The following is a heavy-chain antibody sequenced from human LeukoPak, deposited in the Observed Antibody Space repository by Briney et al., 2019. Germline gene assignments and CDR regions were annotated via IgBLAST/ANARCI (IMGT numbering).Heavy chain of an antibody. J-gene: IGHJ4*02. CDR1: GFTFSSYS. V-gene: IGHV3-21*01. Sequence: KPGGSLRLSCAASGFTFSSYSMNWVRQAPGKGLEWVSSISSSSSYIYYADSVKGRFTISRDNAKNSLYLQMSSLRAEDTAVYYCARGGHRQKEFWGQGTLVTVSS. CDR2: ISSSSSYI. D-gene: IGHD3-10*01. CDR3: ARGGHRQKEF.